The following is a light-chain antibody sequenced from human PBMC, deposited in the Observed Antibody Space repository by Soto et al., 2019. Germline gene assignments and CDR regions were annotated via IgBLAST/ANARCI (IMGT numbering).Light chain of an antibody. CDR2: KVS. CDR1: SGDIGGYHL. J-gene: IGLJ1*01. CDR3: CSYAGSNWGYV. Sequence: QSVLTQPASVSGSPGQSITISCTGTSGDIGGYHLVSWYQHQSGKAPKLIIYKVSQWPSGVSDRFSASKSGNTASLTISGLQAEDEADYYCCSYAGSNWGYVFGTGTKLTVL. V-gene: IGLV2-23*02.